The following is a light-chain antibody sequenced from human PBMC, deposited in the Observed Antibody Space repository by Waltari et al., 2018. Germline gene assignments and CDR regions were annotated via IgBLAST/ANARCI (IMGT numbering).Light chain of an antibody. J-gene: IGLJ2*01. V-gene: IGLV2-23*01. Sequence: QSALTQPASVSGSPGQSITISCTGSSNVGSYTFVSWYQHHPGKAPKVIICEDTERPSGVSNRFPASKSGETASLTISGLQAEDEADYYCCSYSRTSVIFGGGTKVTVL. CDR1: SNVGSYTF. CDR2: EDT. CDR3: CSYSRTSVI.